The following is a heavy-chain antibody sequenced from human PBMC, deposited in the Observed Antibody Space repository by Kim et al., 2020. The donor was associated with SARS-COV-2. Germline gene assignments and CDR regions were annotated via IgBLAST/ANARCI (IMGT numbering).Heavy chain of an antibody. Sequence: SETLSLTCTVSGGSIATYYWSWIRQPPGKGLEWIGYIYYSGSTYYNPSLKSRVTISVDTSKNQFSLKLSSVTAADTAVYYCARDCSSIDCPKMDVWGQGTTVTVSS. D-gene: IGHD2-2*01. V-gene: IGHV4-59*01. J-gene: IGHJ6*02. CDR3: ARDCSSIDCPKMDV. CDR1: GGSIATYY. CDR2: IYYSGST.